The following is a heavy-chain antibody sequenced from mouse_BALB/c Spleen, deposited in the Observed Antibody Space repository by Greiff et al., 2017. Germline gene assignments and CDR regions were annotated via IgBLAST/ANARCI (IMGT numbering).Heavy chain of an antibody. Sequence: VQLQQSGAELAKPGASVKMSCKASGYTFTSYWMHWVKQRPGQGLEWIGYINPSTGYTEYNQKFKDKATLTADKSSSTAYMQLSSLTSEDSAVYYCARFDGNLAWFAYWGQGTLVTVSA. CDR3: ARFDGNLAWFAY. CDR1: GYTFTSYW. D-gene: IGHD2-1*01. V-gene: IGHV1-7*01. J-gene: IGHJ3*01. CDR2: INPSTGYT.